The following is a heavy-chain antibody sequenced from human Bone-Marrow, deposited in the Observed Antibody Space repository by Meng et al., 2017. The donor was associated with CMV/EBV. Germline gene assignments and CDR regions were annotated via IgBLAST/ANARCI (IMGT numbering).Heavy chain of an antibody. V-gene: IGHV1-69*10. CDR3: ARDTGEMNYCSSTSCYLY. Sequence: SVKVSCKASGGTFSSYAISWVRKAPGQGLEWMGGIIPILGIANYAQKFQGRVTMTRDTSISTAYMELSRLRSDDTAVYYCARDTGEMNYCSSTSCYLYWGQGTLVTVSS. J-gene: IGHJ4*02. CDR2: IIPILGIA. CDR1: GGTFSSYA. D-gene: IGHD2-2*01.